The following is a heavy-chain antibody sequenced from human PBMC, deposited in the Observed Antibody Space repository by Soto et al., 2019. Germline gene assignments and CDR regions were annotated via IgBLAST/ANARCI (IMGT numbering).Heavy chain of an antibody. D-gene: IGHD1-26*01. J-gene: IGHJ4*02. CDR1: GYTFTSYT. V-gene: IGHV1-3*01. Sequence: QVQLVQSGAEVKKPGASVKVSCEASGYTFTSYTIHWVRQAPGQRLECMGWIDAGNGITKYSQKFQGRVTITRDTSASTAYTELNSLRSEDTALYYCARWRGAFDYWGQGTLVTVSS. CDR3: ARWRGAFDY. CDR2: IDAGNGIT.